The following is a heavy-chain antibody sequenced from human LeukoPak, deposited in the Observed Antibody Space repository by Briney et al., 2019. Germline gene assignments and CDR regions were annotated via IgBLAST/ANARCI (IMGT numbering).Heavy chain of an antibody. Sequence: ASVKVSCKASGYTFTSYGVTWVRRAPGQGLEWMGWISTHSGNTNYAQKVQGRVTMTTDTSTSTAYMERSSLRSEDTAVYHCARGRVVTTSSFDYWGQGTLVTVSS. J-gene: IGHJ4*02. V-gene: IGHV1-18*01. CDR1: GYTFTSYG. CDR3: ARGRVVTTSSFDY. D-gene: IGHD2-21*02. CDR2: ISTHSGNT.